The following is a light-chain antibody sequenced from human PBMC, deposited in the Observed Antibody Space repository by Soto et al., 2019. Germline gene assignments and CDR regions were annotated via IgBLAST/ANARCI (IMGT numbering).Light chain of an antibody. CDR3: QQYFSPPPT. V-gene: IGKV4-1*01. Sequence: DIVMTQSPDSLAVSLGERATINCKSTQSVLYSSNNMNYLAWYQQKPGQPPKLLIYWASTPGSGVPDRFSGSGSGTDFTLTISSLQAEDAAVYYCQQYFSPPPTFGQGTNVEIK. CDR1: QSVLYSSNNMNY. CDR2: WAS. J-gene: IGKJ2*01.